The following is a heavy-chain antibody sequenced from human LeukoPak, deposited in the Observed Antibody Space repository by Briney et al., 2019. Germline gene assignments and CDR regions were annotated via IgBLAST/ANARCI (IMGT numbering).Heavy chain of an antibody. D-gene: IGHD6-19*01. CDR1: GGSISTYY. CDR2: IHYSGGT. CDR3: ARKQWQVSHYFDY. J-gene: IGHJ4*02. V-gene: IGHV4-59*08. Sequence: RTSETLSLTCTVSGGSISTYYWSWIRQPPGKGLEWIGYIHYSGGTAYNPSLKSRVTISVDTSKNQFSLKLSSVTAADTAVYYCARKQWQVSHYFDYWGQGTLVTASS.